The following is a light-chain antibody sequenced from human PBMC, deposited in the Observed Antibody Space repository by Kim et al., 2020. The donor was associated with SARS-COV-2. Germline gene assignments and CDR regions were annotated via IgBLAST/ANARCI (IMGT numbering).Light chain of an antibody. CDR1: SSNVGAGYD. Sequence: RVTISGTGTSSNVGAGYDVRWYRQFPGAAPPLLIYGNNCRPSGVPDRLSGSRSGASASLAITGLQAEDEADYYCQSYDSSLSGWVFGGGTQLTVL. V-gene: IGLV1-40*03. CDR3: QSYDSSLSGWV. J-gene: IGLJ3*02. CDR2: GNN.